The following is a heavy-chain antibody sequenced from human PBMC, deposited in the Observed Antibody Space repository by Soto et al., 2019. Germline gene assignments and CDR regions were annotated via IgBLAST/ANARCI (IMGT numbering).Heavy chain of an antibody. CDR1: GFTFSSYA. J-gene: IGHJ4*02. Sequence: ESGGGVVQPGRSLRLSCAASGFTFSSYAMHWVRQAPGKGLEWVAVISYDGSNKYYADSVKGRFTISRDNSKNTLYLQMNSLRAEDTAVYYCARALFDYWGQGTLVTVSS. V-gene: IGHV3-30-3*01. CDR2: ISYDGSNK. CDR3: ARALFDY.